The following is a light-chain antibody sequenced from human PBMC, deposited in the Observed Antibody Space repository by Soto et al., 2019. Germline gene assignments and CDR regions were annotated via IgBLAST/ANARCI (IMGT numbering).Light chain of an antibody. J-gene: IGKJ4*01. V-gene: IGKV3-15*01. CDR1: QSVSSN. CDR3: QQYNNWPLT. Sequence: MTQSPATLSVSPGERATLSCRASQSVSSNLAWYQQKPGQAPRLLIYGASTRATGIPARFSGSGSGTEFTLTISSLQSEDFAVYYCQQYNNWPLTFGGGTKVEIK. CDR2: GAS.